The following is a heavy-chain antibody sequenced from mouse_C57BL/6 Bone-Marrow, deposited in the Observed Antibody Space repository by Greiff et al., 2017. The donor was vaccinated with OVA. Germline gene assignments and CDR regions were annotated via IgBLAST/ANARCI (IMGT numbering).Heavy chain of an antibody. CDR2: IWWDDDK. Sequence: QVTLKVSGPGILQPSQTLSLTCSFSGFSLSTFGMGVGWIRQPSGKGLEWLAHIWWDDDKYYNPALKSRLTFSKDTSKNQVFLKIANVDTADTATYYCARMNYYGSTNYFDYWGQGTTLTVSS. J-gene: IGHJ2*01. V-gene: IGHV8-8*01. D-gene: IGHD1-1*01. CDR1: GFSLSTFGMG. CDR3: ARMNYYGSTNYFDY.